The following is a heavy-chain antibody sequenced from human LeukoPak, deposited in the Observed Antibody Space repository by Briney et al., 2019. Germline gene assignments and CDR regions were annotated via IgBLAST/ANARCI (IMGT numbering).Heavy chain of an antibody. CDR2: INSDGSST. Sequence: PGGSLRLSCAASGFTFSSYWMHWVRQAPGKGLVWVSRINSDGSSTSYADSVKGRFTISRDNAKNTLYLQMNSLRAEDTAVYYCAREDYYGSGSYYDWFDPWGQGTLVTVSS. J-gene: IGHJ5*02. D-gene: IGHD3-10*01. CDR1: GFTFSSYW. V-gene: IGHV3-74*01. CDR3: AREDYYGSGSYYDWFDP.